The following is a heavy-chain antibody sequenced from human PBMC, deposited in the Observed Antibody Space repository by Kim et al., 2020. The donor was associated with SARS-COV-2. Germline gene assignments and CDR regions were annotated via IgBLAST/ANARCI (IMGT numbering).Heavy chain of an antibody. Sequence: GGSLRLSCAASGFTVSSNYMSWVRQAPGKGLEWVSVIYSGGSTYYADTVKGRFTISRDTSKNTLYLQMNSLRAEDTAVYYCARAGEGYNYGAFDYWGQGTLVTVSS. J-gene: IGHJ4*02. D-gene: IGHD5-12*01. CDR1: GFTVSSNY. CDR2: IYSGGST. V-gene: IGHV3-53*01. CDR3: ARAGEGYNYGAFDY.